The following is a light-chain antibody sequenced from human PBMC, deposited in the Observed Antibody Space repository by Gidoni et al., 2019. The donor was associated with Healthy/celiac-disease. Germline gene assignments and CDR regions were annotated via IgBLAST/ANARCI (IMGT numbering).Light chain of an antibody. CDR1: QSVSSN. Sequence: EIVMTQSPATLSVSPGERATLSCRASQSVSSNLAWYQQKPGQAPMLLIYGASTRATGIQARFSGSGSGTEFTLTISSLQSEDFAVYYCQQYNNWPAYTFGQGTKLEIK. CDR3: QQYNNWPAYT. J-gene: IGKJ2*01. CDR2: GAS. V-gene: IGKV3-15*01.